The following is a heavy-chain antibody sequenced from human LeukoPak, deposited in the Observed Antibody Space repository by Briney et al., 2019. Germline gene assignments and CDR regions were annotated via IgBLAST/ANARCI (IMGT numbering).Heavy chain of an antibody. D-gene: IGHD1-26*01. J-gene: IGHJ4*02. Sequence: ASVKVSCKASGYTFTSYGISWVRQAPGQGLEWMGWISAYNGNTNCAQKLQGRVTMTTDTSTSTAYMELRSLRSDDTAVYYCARDPLRPNSGSYHGFSDYWGQGTLVTVSS. CDR1: GYTFTSYG. V-gene: IGHV1-18*01. CDR2: ISAYNGNT. CDR3: ARDPLRPNSGSYHGFSDY.